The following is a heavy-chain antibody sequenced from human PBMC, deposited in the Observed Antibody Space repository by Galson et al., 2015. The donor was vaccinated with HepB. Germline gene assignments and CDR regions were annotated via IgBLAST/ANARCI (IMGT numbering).Heavy chain of an antibody. CDR3: ARVSDYYDSSGRTHDAFDI. V-gene: IGHV1-18*04. CDR2: ISAYNGNT. CDR1: GYTFTSYG. Sequence: SVKVSCKASGYTFTSYGISWVRQAPGQGLEWMGWISAYNGNTNYAQKLQGRVTMTTDTSTSTAYMELRSLRSDDTAVYYCARVSDYYDSSGRTHDAFDIWGQGTMVAVSS. D-gene: IGHD3-22*01. J-gene: IGHJ3*02.